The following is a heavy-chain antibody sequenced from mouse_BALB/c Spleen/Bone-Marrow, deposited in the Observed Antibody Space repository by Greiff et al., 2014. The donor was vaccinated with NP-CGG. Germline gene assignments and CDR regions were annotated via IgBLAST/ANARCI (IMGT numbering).Heavy chain of an antibody. Sequence: DVKLVESGGGLVKPGGSLKLSCAASGFTLSDYYMYWVRQTPEKRLEWVATISDGGSYTYYPDSVKGRFTISRDNAKNNLYLQMSSLKSEDTAMYYCAREDDDGSWFAYWGQGTLVTVSA. CDR1: GFTLSDYY. CDR2: ISDGGSYT. J-gene: IGHJ3*01. CDR3: AREDDDGSWFAY. D-gene: IGHD2-12*01. V-gene: IGHV5-4*02.